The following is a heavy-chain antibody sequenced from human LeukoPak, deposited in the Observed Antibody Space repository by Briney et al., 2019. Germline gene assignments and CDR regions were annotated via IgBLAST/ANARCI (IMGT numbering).Heavy chain of an antibody. CDR1: GFAFSTYA. CDR2: IKSKTDGGTT. Sequence: SGGSLRLSCAASGFAFSTYAMSWVRQAPGKGLEWVGRIKSKTDGGTTDYAAPVKGRFTISRDDSKNTLYLQMNSLKTEDTAVYYCSTTYYYDSSEGYWGQGTLVTVSS. CDR3: STTYYYDSSEGY. J-gene: IGHJ4*02. D-gene: IGHD3-22*01. V-gene: IGHV3-15*01.